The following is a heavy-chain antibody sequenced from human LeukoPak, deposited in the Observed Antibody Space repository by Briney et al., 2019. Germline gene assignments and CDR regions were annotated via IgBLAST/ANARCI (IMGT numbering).Heavy chain of an antibody. D-gene: IGHD2-15*01. CDR2: INPNSGGT. V-gene: IGHV1-2*02. Sequence: ASVKVSCKASGYTFTGYYMYWVRQAPGQGLEWMGWINPNSGGTNYAQKFQGRVTMTRDTSISTAYMELSRLRSDDTAVYYCARDQDCSGGSCYAWFDPWGQGTLVTVSS. J-gene: IGHJ5*02. CDR1: GYTFTGYY. CDR3: ARDQDCSGGSCYAWFDP.